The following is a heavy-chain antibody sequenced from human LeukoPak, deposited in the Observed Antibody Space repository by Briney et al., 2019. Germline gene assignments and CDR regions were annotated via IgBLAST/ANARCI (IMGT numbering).Heavy chain of an antibody. V-gene: IGHV3-23*01. J-gene: IGHJ6*03. CDR1: GFTFSSYD. Sequence: GGSLRLSCAASGFTFSSYDMSWVRQAPGKGLEWVSSITLSGGNTSYADPVMGRFTISRDNSKNTLYLQMNSLSAEDTAVYYCAKRGDPAVGHHYLDVWGKGTTVSVSS. CDR3: AKRGDPAVGHHYLDV. D-gene: IGHD5-18*01. CDR2: ITLSGGNT.